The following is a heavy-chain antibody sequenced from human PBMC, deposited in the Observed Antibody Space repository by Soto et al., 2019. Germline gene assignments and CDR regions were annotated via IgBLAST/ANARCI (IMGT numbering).Heavy chain of an antibody. D-gene: IGHD2-8*01. CDR3: ARHYARFSVLPWFDP. Sequence: SETLSLTCTVSGGSISRYYWSWIRQPPGKGLEWIGYIYYSGSTNYNPSLKSRVTISVDTSKNQFSLKLSSVTAADTAVYYCARHYARFSVLPWFDPWGQGTLVTVSS. J-gene: IGHJ5*02. CDR2: IYYSGST. V-gene: IGHV4-59*08. CDR1: GGSISRYY.